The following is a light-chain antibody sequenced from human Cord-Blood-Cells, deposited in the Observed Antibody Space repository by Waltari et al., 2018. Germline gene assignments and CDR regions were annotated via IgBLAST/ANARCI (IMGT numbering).Light chain of an antibody. Sequence: DIQMTQSPSSLSASVGYRVTITCRASQSISSYLNWYQQKPGKAPKLLIYAASSLQSGVPSRFSGSGSGTDFTLTISILQPEDFATYYCQQSYSTPFTFGPGTKVDIK. J-gene: IGKJ3*01. V-gene: IGKV1-39*01. CDR1: QSISSY. CDR3: QQSYSTPFT. CDR2: AAS.